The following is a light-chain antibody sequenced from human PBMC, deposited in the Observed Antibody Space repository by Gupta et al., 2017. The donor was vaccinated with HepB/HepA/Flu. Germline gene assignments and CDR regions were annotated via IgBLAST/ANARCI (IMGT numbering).Light chain of an antibody. CDR2: GAS. Sequence: IVLTQPPGSLSLSPEERTTLSCRASQTSNNFLAWYQQTPGQAPRLLIYGASNRPTGIPARFSGSGAGTDFTLTISKLEPEDFAVYYCQHDDNWPLTFGQGTKVEIK. CDR1: QTSNNF. CDR3: QHDDNWPLT. J-gene: IGKJ4*02. V-gene: IGKV3-11*01.